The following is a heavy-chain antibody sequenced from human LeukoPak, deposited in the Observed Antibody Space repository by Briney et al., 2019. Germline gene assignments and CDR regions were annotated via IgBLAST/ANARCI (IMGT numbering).Heavy chain of an antibody. CDR3: ARGRSVAGQYYFDY. J-gene: IGHJ4*02. D-gene: IGHD6-19*01. CDR1: GGSISSYY. CDR2: IYYSGGT. Sequence: SETLSLTCTISGGSISSYYWSWIRQPPGKGLEWIGYIYYSGGTNYNPSLKSRVTISVDTSKNQFSLKLSSVTAADTAVYYCARGRSVAGQYYFDYWGQGTLVTVSS. V-gene: IGHV4-59*01.